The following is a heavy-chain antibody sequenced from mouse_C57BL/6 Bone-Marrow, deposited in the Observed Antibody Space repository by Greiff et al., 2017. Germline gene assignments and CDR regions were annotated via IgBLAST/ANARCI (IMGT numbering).Heavy chain of an antibody. Sequence: EVKLQESGGGLVKPGGSLKLSCAASGFTFSSYAMSWVRQTPEKRLEWVATISDGGSYTYYPDNVKGRFTISRDNAKNNLYLQMRHLKSEDTAMYYYARDPAQATGHYAVDYWGQGTSVTVSS. CDR3: ARDPAQATGHYAVDY. D-gene: IGHD3-2*02. V-gene: IGHV5-4*01. CDR1: GFTFSSYA. CDR2: ISDGGSYT. J-gene: IGHJ4*01.